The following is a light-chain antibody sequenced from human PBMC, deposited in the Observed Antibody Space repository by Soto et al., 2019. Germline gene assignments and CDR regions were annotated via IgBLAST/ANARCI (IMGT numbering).Light chain of an antibody. CDR1: SSDVGGYDY. V-gene: IGLV2-14*01. CDR2: DVS. Sequence: QSVLAQPASVSGSHGQSIAISCTETSSDVGGYDYVSWYQQHPGKAPKLIIYDVSNRPSGISNRFSGSKSGNTASLTISGLQTEDEADYYCSSYTSSNTLVYVFGTGTKVTVL. J-gene: IGLJ1*01. CDR3: SSYTSSNTLVYV.